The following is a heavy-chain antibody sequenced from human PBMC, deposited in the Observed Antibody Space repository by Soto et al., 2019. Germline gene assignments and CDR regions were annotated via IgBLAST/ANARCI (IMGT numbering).Heavy chain of an antibody. Sequence: PSETLSLTCTVSGGSMDGFYWNWIRQPPGKGLEWIGYIYYSGSTNYNPSLKSRVTISVDTSKNQFSLKLSSVTAADTAVYYCARAGGYCTNGVCPRGYYYYGMDVWGQGTTVTVSS. V-gene: IGHV4-59*01. CDR2: IYYSGST. J-gene: IGHJ6*02. CDR3: ARAGGYCTNGVCPRGYYYYGMDV. CDR1: GGSMDGFY. D-gene: IGHD2-8*01.